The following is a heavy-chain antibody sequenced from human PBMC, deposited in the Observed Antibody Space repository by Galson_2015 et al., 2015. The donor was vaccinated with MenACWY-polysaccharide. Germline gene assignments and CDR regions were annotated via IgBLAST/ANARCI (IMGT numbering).Heavy chain of an antibody. V-gene: IGHV1-18*01. CDR2: ISTYNGNT. CDR1: CYTFTSYG. J-gene: IGHJ4*02. Sequence: SCKASCYTFTSYGISWVRQAPGQGLEWMGWISTYNGNTNYAQMLQGRVTMTTDTSASTAYMELRSLRSDDTAVYYCARDFRSSWYGHYFDYWGQGTLVTVSS. D-gene: IGHD6-13*01. CDR3: ARDFRSSWYGHYFDY.